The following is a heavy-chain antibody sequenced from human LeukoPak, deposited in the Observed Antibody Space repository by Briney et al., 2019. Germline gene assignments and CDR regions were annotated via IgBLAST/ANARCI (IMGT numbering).Heavy chain of an antibody. CDR2: IYHSGST. V-gene: IGHV4-34*01. D-gene: IGHD4-17*01. CDR1: GGSLSGYY. CDR3: ARVAPIDMTTVTTIWFDP. J-gene: IGHJ5*02. Sequence: SETLSLTCGVYGGSLSGYYWSWIRQPPGKGLGWIGEIYHSGSTNYSPSLKSRVTISVDKSKNQFSLKLSSVTAADTAVYYCARVAPIDMTTVTTIWFDPWGQGTLVTVSS.